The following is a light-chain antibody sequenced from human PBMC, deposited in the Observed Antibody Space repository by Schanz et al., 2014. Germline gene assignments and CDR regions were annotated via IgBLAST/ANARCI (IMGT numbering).Light chain of an antibody. CDR2: EVS. CDR1: SSDVGGYDY. J-gene: IGLJ2*01. Sequence: QSVLTQPPSASGSPGQSVTVSCTGTSSDVGGYDYVSWYQQLPGKAPKLMIYEVSKRPSGVPDRFSGSKSGNTASLTVSGLQAEDEADYYCNSYAGSNNVIFGGGTKVTVL. CDR3: NSYAGSNNVI. V-gene: IGLV2-8*01.